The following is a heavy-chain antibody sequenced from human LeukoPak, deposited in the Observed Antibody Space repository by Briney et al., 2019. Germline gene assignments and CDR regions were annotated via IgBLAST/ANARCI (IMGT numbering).Heavy chain of an antibody. Sequence: SGGSLRLSCAASGFTFEIYWMSWVRQAPGKGLEWVANIRKDGSEKNYVDSVKGRFTISRDNAKNSLYLQMNSLRADDTALYYCARGEEHGSGTVHFDYWGQGTLVTVSS. CDR1: GFTFEIYW. CDR2: IRKDGSEK. J-gene: IGHJ4*02. D-gene: IGHD3-10*01. V-gene: IGHV3-7*02. CDR3: ARGEEHGSGTVHFDY.